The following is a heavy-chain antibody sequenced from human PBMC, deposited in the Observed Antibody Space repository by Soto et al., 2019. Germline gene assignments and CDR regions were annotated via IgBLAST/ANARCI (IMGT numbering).Heavy chain of an antibody. CDR3: ARGSSRFDYGLDV. V-gene: IGHV3-49*04. Sequence: GGPLRLSCTASGFTFGDYAMNWVRQAPGKGLEWVGFIGSNTYGGTTEYAASVKGRFTISRDDSKSIAYLQMNSLKTEDTAVYYCARGSSRFDYGLDVWGQGTTVTVSS. D-gene: IGHD3-10*01. CDR2: IGSNTYGGTT. CDR1: GFTFGDYA. J-gene: IGHJ6*02.